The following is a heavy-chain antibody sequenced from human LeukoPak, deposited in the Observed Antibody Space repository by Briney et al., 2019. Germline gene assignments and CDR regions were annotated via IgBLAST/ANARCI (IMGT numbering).Heavy chain of an antibody. CDR3: ARDPSPVRHCSGGSCYSWFDY. CDR1: GYTFTGYY. V-gene: IGHV1-2*04. CDR2: INPNSGGT. Sequence: ASVKVSCKASGYTFTGYYMHWVRRAPGQGLEWMGWINPNSGGTNYAQKFQGWVTMTRDTSISTAYMELSRLRSDDTAVYYCARDPSPVRHCSGGSCYSWFDYWGQGTLVTVSS. J-gene: IGHJ4*02. D-gene: IGHD2-15*01.